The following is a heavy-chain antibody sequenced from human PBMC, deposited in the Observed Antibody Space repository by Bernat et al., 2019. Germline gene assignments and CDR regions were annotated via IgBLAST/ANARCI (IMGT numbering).Heavy chain of an antibody. CDR3: AKDIAGTIKLGWDY. J-gene: IGHJ4*02. CDR1: GFTFSSHA. CDR2: ISGSGGST. D-gene: IGHD1-7*01. Sequence: EVQLLESGGGLVQPGGSLRLSCAASGFTFSSHAMSWVCQAPGKGLEWVSAISGSGGSTYYADSVKGRFTISRDNSKNTLYLQMNSLRAEDTAVYYCAKDIAGTIKLGWDYWGQGTLVAVSS. V-gene: IGHV3-23*01.